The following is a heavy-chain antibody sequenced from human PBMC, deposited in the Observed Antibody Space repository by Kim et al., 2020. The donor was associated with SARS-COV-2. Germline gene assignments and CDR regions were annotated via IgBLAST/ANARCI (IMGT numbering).Heavy chain of an antibody. CDR3: AKAAWSSSTFLTFYS. CDR1: GFTFSSYG. J-gene: IGHJ4*02. Sequence: GGSLRLSCAASGFTFSSYGMHWVRQAPGKGLEWVAVIWYDGNKKYYADSVKGRFTVSRDNSQNTLYLQMNSLRAEDTAVYYCAKAAWSSSTFLTFYSWGQGTLVTLS. CDR2: IWYDGNKK. D-gene: IGHD2-2*01. V-gene: IGHV3-33*06.